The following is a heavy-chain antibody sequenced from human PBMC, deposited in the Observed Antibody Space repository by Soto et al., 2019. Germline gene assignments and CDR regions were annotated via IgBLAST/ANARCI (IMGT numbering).Heavy chain of an antibody. Sequence: QVQLQESGPGLVKPSQTLSLTCTVSGGSISSGDYYWIWIRQHPGKGLEWMGYIYYSGSTYCNPSLKSRVTISVDTSKNQFSLKLSSVTAADTAVYYCDRNSYGYICDDYWGHGTLVTVSS. D-gene: IGHD5-18*01. CDR1: GGSISSGDYY. V-gene: IGHV4-30-4*01. CDR3: DRNSYGYICDDY. CDR2: IYYSGST. J-gene: IGHJ4*01.